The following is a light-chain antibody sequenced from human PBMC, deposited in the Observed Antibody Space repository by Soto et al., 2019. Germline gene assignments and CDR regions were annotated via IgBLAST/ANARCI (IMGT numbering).Light chain of an antibody. CDR2: DGS. V-gene: IGLV3-21*02. Sequence: SYELTQPPSVSVAPGQTARITCGGNNIGSKSVHWYQQKPGQAPVLVVYDGSDRPSGIPERFSGSNSGNTATLTISRVEAGDEADYYCQVWDSSSDPLFGGGTKLTVL. J-gene: IGLJ3*02. CDR1: NIGSKS. CDR3: QVWDSSSDPL.